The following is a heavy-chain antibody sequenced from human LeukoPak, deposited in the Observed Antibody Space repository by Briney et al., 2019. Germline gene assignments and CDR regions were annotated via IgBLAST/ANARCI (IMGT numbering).Heavy chain of an antibody. V-gene: IGHV3-23*01. J-gene: IGHJ5*02. CDR1: GFPLSRSA. CDR3: TRENWFDP. CDR2: ISGGGSTP. Sequence: GGSLRLSCAASGFPLSRSAMSWVRQAPGKGLEWVSAISGGGSTPYYADSVKGRFTISRDDSKNTAYLQMNSLKTEDTAVYYCTRENWFDPWGQGTLVTVSS.